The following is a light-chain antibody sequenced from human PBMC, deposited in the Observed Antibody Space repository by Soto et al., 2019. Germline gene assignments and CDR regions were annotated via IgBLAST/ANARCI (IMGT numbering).Light chain of an antibody. J-gene: IGKJ4*01. CDR3: QQYGGSPPLT. Sequence: EIVLTQSPGTLSLSPGERATLSCWASQSVSSSLAWYQQKPGQAPRLLIYGASSRATGIPDRFSGSGSGTDFTLAISRLEPEDFAVYYCQQYGGSPPLTCGGGTKVEIK. CDR1: QSVSSS. CDR2: GAS. V-gene: IGKV3-20*01.